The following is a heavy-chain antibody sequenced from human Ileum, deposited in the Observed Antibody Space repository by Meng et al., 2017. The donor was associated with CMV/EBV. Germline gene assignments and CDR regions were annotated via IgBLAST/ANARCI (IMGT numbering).Heavy chain of an antibody. CDR1: GGTFSSYA. J-gene: IGHJ4*02. CDR3: ARGVVRGVIITRFDY. V-gene: IGHV1-69*10. D-gene: IGHD3-10*01. Sequence: SVKVSCKASGGTFSSYAISWVRQAPGQGLEWMGGIIPILGIANYAQKFQGRVTITADKSTSTAYMELSSLRSEDTAAYYCARGVVRGVIITRFDYWGQGTRVTVSS. CDR2: IIPILGIA.